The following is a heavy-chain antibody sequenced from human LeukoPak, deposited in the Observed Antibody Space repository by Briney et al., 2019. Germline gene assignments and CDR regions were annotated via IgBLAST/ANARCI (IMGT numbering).Heavy chain of an antibody. CDR2: MNPNSGNT. V-gene: IGHV1-8*03. D-gene: IGHD6-13*01. Sequence: ASVKVSCKASGYTFTSYDINWVRQATGQGLEWMGWMNPNSGNTGYAQKFQGRVTITRNTSISTAYMELSSLRSEDTAVYYCARLSSSWYYFDYWGQGTLVTVSS. J-gene: IGHJ4*02. CDR1: GYTFTSYD. CDR3: ARLSSSWYYFDY.